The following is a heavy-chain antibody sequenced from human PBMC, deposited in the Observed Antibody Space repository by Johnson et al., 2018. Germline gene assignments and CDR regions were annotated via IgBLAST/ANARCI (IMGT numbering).Heavy chain of an antibody. D-gene: IGHD6-13*01. Sequence: EVQLLESGGGLVQPGGSLRLSCAASGFTFSSYWMHWVRQAPGKGLVWVSRITSDGSSTRYADSVKGRFTISRDNAKNTLDLQMNSLRAEDTAVYYCSGRAAVDVWGKGTKVTVSS. CDR3: SGRAAVDV. V-gene: IGHV3-74*02. CDR2: ITSDGSST. CDR1: GFTFSSYW. J-gene: IGHJ6*04.